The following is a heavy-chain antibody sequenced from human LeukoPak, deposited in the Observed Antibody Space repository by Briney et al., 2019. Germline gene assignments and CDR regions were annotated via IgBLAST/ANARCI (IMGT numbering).Heavy chain of an antibody. Sequence: GGSLRLSCAASGFTFSSYAMSWARQAPGKGLEWVSAIGGSGSNTFYADSVKGRFTISRDNSKNTLYLQMNSLRADDTAVYYCARDRAPFGFDYWGRGTLVTVSS. CDR3: ARDRAPFGFDY. CDR2: IGGSGSNT. CDR1: GFTFSSYA. J-gene: IGHJ4*02. V-gene: IGHV3-23*01. D-gene: IGHD3-16*01.